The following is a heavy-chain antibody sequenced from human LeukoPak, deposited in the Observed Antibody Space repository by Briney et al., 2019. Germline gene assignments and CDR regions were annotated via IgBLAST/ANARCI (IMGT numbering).Heavy chain of an antibody. J-gene: IGHJ4*02. V-gene: IGHV4-59*01. CDR3: ARRGCSGSYLPPPYYFDY. Sequence: SETLSLTCTVSGGSISSYYWSWIRQPPGKGLEWIGYIYYSGSTNYNPSLKSRVTISVDTSKNQFSLKLSSVTAADTAVYYCARRGCSGSYLPPPYYFDYWGQGTLVTVSS. CDR1: GGSISSYY. CDR2: IYYSGST. D-gene: IGHD1-26*01.